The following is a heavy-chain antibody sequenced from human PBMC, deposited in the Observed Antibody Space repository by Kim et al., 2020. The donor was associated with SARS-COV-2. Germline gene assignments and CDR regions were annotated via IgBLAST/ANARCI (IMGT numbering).Heavy chain of an antibody. Sequence: GYTFTSYAMNWVRQAPGQGLEWMGWINTNTGNPTYAQGFTGRFVFSLDTSVSTAYLHISSLKAEDTAVYYCARHCGGDCTWWFDPWGQGTLAT. J-gene: IGHJ5*02. D-gene: IGHD2-21*02. V-gene: IGHV7-4-1*02. CDR1: GYTFTSYA. CDR2: INTNTGNP. CDR3: ARHCGGDCTWWFDP.